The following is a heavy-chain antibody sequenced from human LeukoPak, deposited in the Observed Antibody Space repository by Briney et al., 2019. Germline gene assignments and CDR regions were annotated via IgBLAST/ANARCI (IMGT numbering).Heavy chain of an antibody. J-gene: IGHJ4*02. CDR2: ISSSGSTI. D-gene: IGHD6-6*01. V-gene: IGHV3-11*01. Sequence: GGSLRLSCADSGFTFSDYYMSWIRQAPGKGLEWVSYISSSGSTIYYADSVKGRFTISRDNAKNSLYLQMNSLRAEDTAVYYCARDSRLAIYSISSVGYWGQGTLVTVSS. CDR3: ARDSRLAIYSISSVGY. CDR1: GFTFSDYY.